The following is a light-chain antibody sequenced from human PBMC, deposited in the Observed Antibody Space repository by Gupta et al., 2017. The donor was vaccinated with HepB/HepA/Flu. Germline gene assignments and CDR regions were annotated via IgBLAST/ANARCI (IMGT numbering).Light chain of an antibody. J-gene: IGLJ2*01. CDR3: QAWDITAVV. Sequence: SYDLTQPPSMSVSPGQTASITCSGDKLGDKYTSWYQQRPGQSPVLVIYQDYERPSGIPERFSGSNSGNTATLTISGTQAMDEADYYCQAWDITAVVFGGGTKLTVL. CDR1: KLGDKY. V-gene: IGLV3-1*01. CDR2: QDY.